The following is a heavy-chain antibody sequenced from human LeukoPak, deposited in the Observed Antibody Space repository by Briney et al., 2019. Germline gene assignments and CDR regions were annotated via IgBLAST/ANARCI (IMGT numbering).Heavy chain of an antibody. CDR2: INTDGSSS. D-gene: IGHD2-21*02. CDR3: TRELPREVTLDY. V-gene: IGHV3-74*01. CDR1: GFTFISYG. Sequence: GGSLRLSCAASGFTFISYGMQWVRQAPGKGLVWVSRINTDGSSSSYADSVKGRFTVSRDNAKNTLYLQVNSLRAEDTAVYFCTRELPREVTLDYWGQGTLVTVSS. J-gene: IGHJ4*01.